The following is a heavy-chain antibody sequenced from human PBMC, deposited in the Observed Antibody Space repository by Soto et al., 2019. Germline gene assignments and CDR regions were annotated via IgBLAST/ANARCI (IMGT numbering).Heavy chain of an antibody. D-gene: IGHD5-18*01. Sequence: QVQLQESGPGLVKPSETLSLTCTVSGDSISTYYWTWIRQPPGKGLEWIGYIYDSGSASYNPSLKSRVTIAVDTSKNEFALKLRSVTAADTAVYYCAIGGNTALAYYFYGMDVWGQGTTVTVSS. CDR3: AIGGNTALAYYFYGMDV. CDR2: IYDSGSA. J-gene: IGHJ6*02. CDR1: GDSISTYY. V-gene: IGHV4-59*01.